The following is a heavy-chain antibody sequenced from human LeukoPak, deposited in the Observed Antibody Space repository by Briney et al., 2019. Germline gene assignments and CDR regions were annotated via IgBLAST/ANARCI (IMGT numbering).Heavy chain of an antibody. Sequence: ASVKVSCKASGYTFTAYYMHWVRQAPGQGLEWMGWINPYSGGTNSSQKFQDRVTLTRDTSISTAYMELGSLRSDDTAIYYCARAYGSGSSYHPDYWGQGTLVTVSS. CDR2: INPYSGGT. V-gene: IGHV1-2*02. CDR3: ARAYGSGSSYHPDY. J-gene: IGHJ4*02. D-gene: IGHD3-10*01. CDR1: GYTFTAYY.